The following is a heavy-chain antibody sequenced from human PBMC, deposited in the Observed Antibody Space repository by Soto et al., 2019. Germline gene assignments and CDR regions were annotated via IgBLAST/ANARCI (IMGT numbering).Heavy chain of an antibody. D-gene: IGHD4-17*01. CDR2: INTDGSRT. CDR1: GLTFSHYW. Sequence: EVQVVESGGGLVQPGGSLTLSCAVSGLTFSHYWIHWVRQVPGKGLVWVSQINTDGSRTNYADFVKGQFTISRDNAKYTVYLQVNSLRVEDTAVYYCSSLTTLDDYCDLWGRGTMVTVSS. CDR3: SSLTTLDDYCDL. V-gene: IGHV3-74*01. J-gene: IGHJ2*01.